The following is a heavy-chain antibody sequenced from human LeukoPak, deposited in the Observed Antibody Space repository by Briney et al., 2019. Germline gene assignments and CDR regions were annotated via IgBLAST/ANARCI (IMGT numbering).Heavy chain of an antibody. CDR3: ASNTGSDSSGYAY. D-gene: IGHD3-22*01. V-gene: IGHV1-18*01. CDR2: ISVYNGDT. J-gene: IGHJ4*02. CDR1: GYTFTSYG. Sequence: ASVKVSCKASGYTFTSYGITWVRQAPGQGLEWMGWISVYNGDTNYAQKLQGRVTMTTETFTSTAYMELRSLRSNDTAVYYCASNTGSDSSGYAYWGQGTLVTVSS.